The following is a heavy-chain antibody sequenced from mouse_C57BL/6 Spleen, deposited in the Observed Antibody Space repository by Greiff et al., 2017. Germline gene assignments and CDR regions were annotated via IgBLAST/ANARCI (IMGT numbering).Heavy chain of an antibody. D-gene: IGHD1-1*01. J-gene: IGHJ4*01. CDR2: IDPETGGT. Sequence: QVQLQQSGAELVRPGASVTLSCKASGYTFTDYEMHWVKQTPVHGLEWIGAIDPETGGTAYNQKFKGKAILTADKSSSTAYMELRSLTSEDSAVYYCTRKADYYGSSPHYYAMDYWGQGTSVTVSS. CDR1: GYTFTDYE. V-gene: IGHV1-15*01. CDR3: TRKADYYGSSPHYYAMDY.